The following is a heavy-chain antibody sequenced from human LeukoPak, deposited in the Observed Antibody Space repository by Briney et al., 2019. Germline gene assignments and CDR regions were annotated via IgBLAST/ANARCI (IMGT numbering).Heavy chain of an antibody. CDR3: ARVGTRMVTIVAPYYMDV. V-gene: IGHV3-74*01. CDR1: GFTFSDTW. Sequence: GGSLRLSCAASGFTFSDTWMHWVRQAPGEGLGWVSRIRSDGSDTRYAESVKGRYTISRDNAKNSLYLQMNSLRAEDTAVYYCARVGTRMVTIVAPYYMDVWGKGTTVTVSS. J-gene: IGHJ6*03. CDR2: IRSDGSDT. D-gene: IGHD5-24*01.